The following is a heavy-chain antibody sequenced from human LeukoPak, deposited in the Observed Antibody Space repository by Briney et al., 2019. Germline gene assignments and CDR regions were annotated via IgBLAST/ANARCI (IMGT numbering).Heavy chain of an antibody. CDR3: ARDKGTSCLSSFDY. CDR2: ISYDGSNE. CDR1: GFTFSSYV. J-gene: IGHJ4*02. V-gene: IGHV3-30*04. D-gene: IGHD6-6*01. Sequence: GGSLRLSCAASGFTFSSYVMHWVRQAPGKGLEWVAIISYDGSNEYYADSVKGRFTISRDNSKNTLYLQMNSLRAADTAVYYCARDKGTSCLSSFDYWGQGTLVTVSS.